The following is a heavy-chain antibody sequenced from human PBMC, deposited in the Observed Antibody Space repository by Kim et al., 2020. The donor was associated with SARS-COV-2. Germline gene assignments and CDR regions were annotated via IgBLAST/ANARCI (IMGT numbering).Heavy chain of an antibody. CDR3: ARTTDYDHDAFDI. J-gene: IGHJ3*02. Sequence: YADSVKGRFTIARNNSKNTLYLRMNSLRAEDTAVYYCARTTDYDHDAFDIWGQGTMVTVSS. D-gene: IGHD4-17*01. V-gene: IGHV3-30*01.